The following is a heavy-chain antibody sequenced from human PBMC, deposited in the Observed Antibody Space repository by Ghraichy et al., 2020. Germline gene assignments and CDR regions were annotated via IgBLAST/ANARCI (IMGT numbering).Heavy chain of an antibody. CDR1: GYSFTSYW. CDR2: IYPGDSDT. J-gene: IGHJ4*02. CDR3: ACEGVAGSQGASFDY. Sequence: GESLNISCKGSGYSFTSYWIGWVRQMPGKGLEWMGIIYPGDSDTRYSPSFQGQVTISADKSISTAYLQWSSLKASDTAMYYCACEGVAGSQGASFDYWGQGTLVTVSS. V-gene: IGHV5-51*01. D-gene: IGHD6-19*01.